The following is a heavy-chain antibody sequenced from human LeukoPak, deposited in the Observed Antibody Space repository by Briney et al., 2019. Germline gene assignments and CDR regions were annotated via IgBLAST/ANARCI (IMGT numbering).Heavy chain of an antibody. CDR2: IRYDGSNK. Sequence: PGGSLRLSCAASGFTFSSYGMHWVRQAPGKGLEWVAFIRYDGSNKYYADSVKGRFTISRDNSKNTLYLQMNSLRAEDTAVYYCAKDYRLAWGGGYYYMDVWGKGTTVTVSS. V-gene: IGHV3-30*02. D-gene: IGHD3-16*01. CDR1: GFTFSSYG. J-gene: IGHJ6*03. CDR3: AKDYRLAWGGGYYYMDV.